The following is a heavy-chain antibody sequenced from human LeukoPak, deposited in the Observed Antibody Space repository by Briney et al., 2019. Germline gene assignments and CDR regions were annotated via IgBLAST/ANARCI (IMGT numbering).Heavy chain of an antibody. D-gene: IGHD2-2*01. Sequence: SETLSLTCTVSGGSISSGGYYWSWIRQHPGKGLEWIGYIYYSGSTYYNPSLKSRVTISVDTSKNQFSLKLSSETAADTAVYYCARTRIVVVPAALRGPNWFDPWGQGTLVTVSS. CDR3: ARTRIVVVPAALRGPNWFDP. CDR1: GGSISSGGYY. V-gene: IGHV4-31*03. CDR2: IYYSGST. J-gene: IGHJ5*02.